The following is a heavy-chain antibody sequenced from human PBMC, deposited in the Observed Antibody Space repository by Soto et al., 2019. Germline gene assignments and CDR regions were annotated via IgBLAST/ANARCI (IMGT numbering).Heavy chain of an antibody. CDR1: GFSLSTYHMG. CDR2: IYWDDDK. J-gene: IGHJ4*02. Sequence: QITLKESGPTLVRPAQTVTLTCDFSGFSLSTYHMGVAWIRQPPGKALEWLALIYWDDDKRYSPSLKDRLAISKGTSSNQVVLTITNMDPGDTATYFCAHAGDYDLLTFDHWGPGTLVTVSS. D-gene: IGHD4-17*01. CDR3: AHAGDYDLLTFDH. V-gene: IGHV2-5*02.